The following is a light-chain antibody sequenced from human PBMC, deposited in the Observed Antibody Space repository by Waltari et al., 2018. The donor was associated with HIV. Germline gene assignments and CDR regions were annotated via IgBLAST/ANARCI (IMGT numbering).Light chain of an antibody. CDR3: QQGSGWPPAFS. Sequence: LTQSPATLSLSPGPSAPLSCRASQSISGAVAWYQQKPGQAPRLLIYDASRRYTGIPVRFRGSGSGTDFTLTISSLEPEDFAIYYCQQGSGWPPAFSFGGGTRVDIK. CDR1: QSISGA. CDR2: DAS. V-gene: IGKV3-11*01. J-gene: IGKJ4*01.